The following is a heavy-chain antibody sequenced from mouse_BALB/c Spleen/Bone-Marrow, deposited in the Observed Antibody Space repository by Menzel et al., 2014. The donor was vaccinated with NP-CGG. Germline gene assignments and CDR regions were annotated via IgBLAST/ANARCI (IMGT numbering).Heavy chain of an antibody. J-gene: IGHJ1*01. Sequence: EVQRVESGGDLVKPGGSLKLSCAASGFTFSSYGMSWVRQTPDKRLEWVATISSGGSYTYYPDSVKGRYTISRDNAKXTLYLQMSSLKSEDTAMYYCARRGYGNSYWYFDVWGAGTTVTVSS. V-gene: IGHV5-6*01. CDR2: ISSGGSYT. CDR1: GFTFSSYG. CDR3: ARRGYGNSYWYFDV. D-gene: IGHD2-10*02.